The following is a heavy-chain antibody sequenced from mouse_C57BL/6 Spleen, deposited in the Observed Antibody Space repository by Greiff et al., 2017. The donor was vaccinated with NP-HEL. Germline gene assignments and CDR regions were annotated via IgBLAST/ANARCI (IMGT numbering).Heavy chain of an antibody. V-gene: IGHV1-69*01. CDR2: IDPSDSYT. D-gene: IGHD1-1*01. Sequence: VQLQQSGAELVMPGASVKLSCKASGYTFTSYWMHWVKQRPGQGLEWIGEIDPSDSYTNYNQKFKGKSTLTVDKSSSTAYMHLSSLTSEDSAGYYCARWGLLSWFAYWGQGTLVPVSA. CDR1: GYTFTSYW. J-gene: IGHJ3*01. CDR3: ARWGLLSWFAY.